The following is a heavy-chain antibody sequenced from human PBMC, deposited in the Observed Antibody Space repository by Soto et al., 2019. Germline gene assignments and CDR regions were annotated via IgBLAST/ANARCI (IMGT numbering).Heavy chain of an antibody. CDR2: ISAYNGNT. Sequence: ASVXVSCKASGYTFTSYGISWVRQAPGQGLEWMGWISAYNGNTNYAQKLQGRVTMTTDTSTSTAYMELRSLRSDDTAVYYCARGGYSSETVGSWFDPWGQGTLVTVSS. CDR1: GYTFTSYG. D-gene: IGHD6-19*01. V-gene: IGHV1-18*01. J-gene: IGHJ5*02. CDR3: ARGGYSSETVGSWFDP.